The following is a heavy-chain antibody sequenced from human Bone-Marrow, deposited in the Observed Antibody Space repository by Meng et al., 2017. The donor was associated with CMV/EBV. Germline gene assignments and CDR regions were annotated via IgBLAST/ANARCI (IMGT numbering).Heavy chain of an antibody. CDR2: ISSSGSTI. CDR1: GFTVSSNY. Sequence: GGSLRLSCAASGFTVSSNYMSWIRQAPGKGLEWVSYISSSGSTIYYADSVKGRFTISRDNAKNSLYLQMNSLRAEDTAVYYCARDRPPPLVVPAAIRLYYYYGMDVWGQGTTVTVSS. V-gene: IGHV3-11*04. CDR3: ARDRPPPLVVPAAIRLYYYYGMDV. D-gene: IGHD2-2*02. J-gene: IGHJ6*02.